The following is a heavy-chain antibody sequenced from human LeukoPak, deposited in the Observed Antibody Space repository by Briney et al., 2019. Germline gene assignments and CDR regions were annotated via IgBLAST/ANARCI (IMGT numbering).Heavy chain of an antibody. V-gene: IGHV4-39*01. D-gene: IGHD3-10*01. Sequence: SETLSLICTVSGGSISSRSYHWSWIRQPPGKRLEWIGSIYFAGSTYYNPSLKSLVTISVDRSKNQFSLKLSSVTAADTAMYYCATLNGVDQYGSGSFPSGWFDPWGQGTLVTVSS. CDR2: IYFAGST. J-gene: IGHJ5*02. CDR1: GGSISSRSYH. CDR3: ATLNGVDQYGSGSFPSGWFDP.